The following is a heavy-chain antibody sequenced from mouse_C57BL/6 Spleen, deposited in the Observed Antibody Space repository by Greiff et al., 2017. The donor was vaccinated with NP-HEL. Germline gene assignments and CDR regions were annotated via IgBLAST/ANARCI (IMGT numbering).Heavy chain of an antibody. Sequence: QVQLQQSGAELVKPGASVKMSCKASGYTFTSYWITWVKQRPGQGLEWIGDIYPGSGSTNYNEKFKSKATLTVDTSSSTAYMQLSSLTSEDSAVYYCARDDGYYGWYFDVWGTGTTVTVSS. CDR1: GYTFTSYW. D-gene: IGHD2-3*01. CDR2: IYPGSGST. J-gene: IGHJ1*03. V-gene: IGHV1-55*01. CDR3: ARDDGYYGWYFDV.